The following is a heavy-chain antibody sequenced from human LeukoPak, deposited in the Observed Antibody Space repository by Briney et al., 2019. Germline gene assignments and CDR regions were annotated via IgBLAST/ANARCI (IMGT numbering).Heavy chain of an antibody. CDR3: ATDRAAAGLAPFDY. CDR1: GGTFSSYA. CDR2: IIPIFGTA. J-gene: IGHJ4*02. D-gene: IGHD6-13*01. V-gene: IGHV1-69*13. Sequence: ASVKVSCKASGGTFSSYAISWVRQAPGQGLEWMGGIIPIFGTANYAQKFQGRVTITADESTSTAYMELSSLRSEDTDVYYCATDRAAAGLAPFDYWGQGTLVTVSS.